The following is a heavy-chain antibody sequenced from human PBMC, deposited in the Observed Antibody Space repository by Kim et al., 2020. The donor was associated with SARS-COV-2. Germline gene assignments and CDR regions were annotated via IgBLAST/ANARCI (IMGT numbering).Heavy chain of an antibody. CDR1: GFTFSSYP. Sequence: GGSLRLSCATSGFTFSSYPMSWVRQAPGKGLEWVSVISDRGDSTSYADSVRGRFTISRDNSKNTLNLQMNSLRAEDTAVYYCAFRVAVAGTIDYWGQGTLVTVSP. J-gene: IGHJ4*02. D-gene: IGHD6-19*01. V-gene: IGHV3-23*01. CDR3: AFRVAVAGTIDY. CDR2: ISDRGDST.